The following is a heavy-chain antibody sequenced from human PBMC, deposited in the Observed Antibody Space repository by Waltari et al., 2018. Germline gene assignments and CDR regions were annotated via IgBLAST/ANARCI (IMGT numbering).Heavy chain of an antibody. CDR1: GFTFSSYA. Sequence: QVQLVESGGGVVQPGRSLRLSCAASGFTFSSYAMHWVRQAPGKGLEWVAVISYDGSNKYYADSVKGRFTISRDNSKNTLYLQMSSLRAEDTAVYYCARGLAGTARSERFDYWGQGTLVTVSS. CDR2: ISYDGSNK. CDR3: ARGLAGTARSERFDY. J-gene: IGHJ4*02. V-gene: IGHV3-30*15. D-gene: IGHD6-19*01.